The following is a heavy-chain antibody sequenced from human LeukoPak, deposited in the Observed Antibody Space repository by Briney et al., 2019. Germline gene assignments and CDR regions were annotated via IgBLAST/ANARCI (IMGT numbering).Heavy chain of an antibody. D-gene: IGHD3-10*01. J-gene: IGHJ4*02. Sequence: SQTLSLTCTVSGGSISSGDYYWSWIRQPPGKGLEWLGYIYYSGSSYYNPSLKSRVTISVDTSKNQFSLKLSSVTAADTAVYYCARVRGSGSFDYWGQGTLVTVSS. CDR3: ARVRGSGSFDY. V-gene: IGHV4-30-4*01. CDR2: IYYSGSS. CDR1: GGSISSGDYY.